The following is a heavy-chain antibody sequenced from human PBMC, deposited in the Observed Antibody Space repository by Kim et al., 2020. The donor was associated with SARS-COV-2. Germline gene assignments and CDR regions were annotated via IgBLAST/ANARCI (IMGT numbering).Heavy chain of an antibody. D-gene: IGHD2-8*01. CDR3: AKLYAIIVYFDY. J-gene: IGHJ4*02. V-gene: IGHV3-23*01. Sequence: YYADSVKGRFTISRDNSKNTLYLQMNSLRAEDTAVYYCAKLYAIIVYFDYWGQGTLVTVSS.